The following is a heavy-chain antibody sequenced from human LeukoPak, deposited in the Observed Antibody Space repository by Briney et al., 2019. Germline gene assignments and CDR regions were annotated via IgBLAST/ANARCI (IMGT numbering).Heavy chain of an antibody. CDR1: GFTVSSNY. V-gene: IGHV3-21*01. D-gene: IGHD6-6*01. Sequence: GGSLRLSCAASGFTVSSNYMSWVRQAPGKGLEWVSSISSSSSYIYYADSVKGRFTISRDNAKNSLYLQMNSLRAEDTAVYYCARSSGSSRNDAFDIWGQGTMVTVSS. CDR2: ISSSSSYI. J-gene: IGHJ3*02. CDR3: ARSSGSSRNDAFDI.